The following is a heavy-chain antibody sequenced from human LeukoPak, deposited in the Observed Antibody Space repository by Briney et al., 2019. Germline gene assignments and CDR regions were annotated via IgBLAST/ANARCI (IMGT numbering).Heavy chain of an antibody. CDR2: INPNSGGT. V-gene: IGHV1-2*02. CDR1: GYTFTGYY. J-gene: IGHJ2*01. D-gene: IGHD3-10*01. CDR3: ASLIQNVYYGSEGAGYFDL. Sequence: LRASVKVSCKTSGYTFTGYYMHWVRQAPGQGLEWMGWINPNSGGTNYAQKFQGRVTMTRDTSISTAYMELSRLRSDDTAVYYCASLIQNVYYGSEGAGYFDLWGRGTLVTVSS.